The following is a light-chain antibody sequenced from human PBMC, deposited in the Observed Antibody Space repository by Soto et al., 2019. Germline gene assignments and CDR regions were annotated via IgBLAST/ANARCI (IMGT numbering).Light chain of an antibody. CDR2: AAS. J-gene: IGKJ5*01. V-gene: IGKV1-39*01. CDR3: QQANSFPIT. Sequence: DIQMTQSPSSLSASVEDRVIITCRASQSISNHLNWYQKKPGKAPILLIYAASSLQSGVPSRFSGSGSGTDFTLTISSLQPEDCAIYFCQQANSFPITFGQGTRREIK. CDR1: QSISNH.